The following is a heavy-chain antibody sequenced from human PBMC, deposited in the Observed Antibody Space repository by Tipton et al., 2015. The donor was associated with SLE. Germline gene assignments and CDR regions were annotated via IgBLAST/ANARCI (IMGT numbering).Heavy chain of an antibody. J-gene: IGHJ3*02. CDR3: ARDGDDDGAFDI. CDR1: GLTFNVYA. D-gene: IGHD5-24*01. CDR2: ISYDGTNE. Sequence: LRLSCATCGLTFNVYAMHWVRQAPGEGLEWVSTISYDGTNEYYADSVKGRFTTSRDNSQNTLYLQMQSLRPEDAAVYYCARDGDDDGAFDIWGQGTMVSVSS. V-gene: IGHV3-30*04.